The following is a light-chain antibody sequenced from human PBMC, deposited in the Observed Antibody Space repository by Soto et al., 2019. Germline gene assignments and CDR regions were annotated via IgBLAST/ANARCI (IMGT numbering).Light chain of an antibody. Sequence: QSVLNHPASVSGSPGRSITISCAETGRDVGAYNLVSWYQQHPGKAPKLIICEVSTRPSGISNRFSGSKSGDTASLTISGLQAEDEADYFCCSYAGTVAYVFGTGTKVTVL. CDR3: CSYAGTVAYV. J-gene: IGLJ1*01. V-gene: IGLV2-23*02. CDR2: EVS. CDR1: GRDVGAYNL.